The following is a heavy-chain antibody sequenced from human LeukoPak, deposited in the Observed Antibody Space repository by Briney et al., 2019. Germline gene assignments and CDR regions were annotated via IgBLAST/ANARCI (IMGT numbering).Heavy chain of an antibody. D-gene: IGHD6-13*01. V-gene: IGHV4-4*02. CDR1: GGSISSSNW. CDR3: ARGIAAAGTYYYYGMDV. J-gene: IGHJ6*02. Sequence: SGTLSLTCAVSGGSISSSNWWSWVRQPPGKGLEWIGEIYHSGSTNYNPSLKSRVTISVDKSKNQFSLKLSSVTAADTAVYYCARGIAAAGTYYYYGMDVWGQGTTVTVSS. CDR2: IYHSGST.